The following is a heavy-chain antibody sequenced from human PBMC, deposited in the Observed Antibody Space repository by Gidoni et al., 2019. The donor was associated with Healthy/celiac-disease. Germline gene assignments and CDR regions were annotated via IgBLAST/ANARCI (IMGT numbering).Heavy chain of an antibody. D-gene: IGHD2-2*01. J-gene: IGHJ4*02. CDR1: GFTFSSYA. V-gene: IGHV3-23*01. CDR2: ISGSGGST. Sequence: EVQLLESGGGLVQPGGSLRLSCAASGFTFSSYAMSWVRQAPGKGLEWVSAISGSGGSTYYADSVKGRFTISRDNSKNTLYLQVNSLRAEDTAVYYCAKDRDIVVVPAAITFDYWGQGTLVTVSS. CDR3: AKDRDIVVVPAAITFDY.